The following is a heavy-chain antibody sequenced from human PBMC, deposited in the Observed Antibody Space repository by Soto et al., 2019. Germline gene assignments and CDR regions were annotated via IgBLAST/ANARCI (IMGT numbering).Heavy chain of an antibody. CDR2: IYYSGST. Sequence: LSLTCTVSGGSISSYYWSWIRQPPGKGLEWIGYIYYSGSTNYNPSLKSRVTISVDTSKNQFSLKLSSVTAADTAVYYCAAALSGSHDYWGQGTLVTVSS. V-gene: IGHV4-59*01. D-gene: IGHD1-26*01. J-gene: IGHJ4*02. CDR1: GGSISSYY. CDR3: AAALSGSHDY.